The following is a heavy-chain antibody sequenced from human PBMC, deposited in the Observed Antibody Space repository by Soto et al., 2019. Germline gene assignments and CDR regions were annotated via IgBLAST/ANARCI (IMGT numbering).Heavy chain of an antibody. J-gene: IGHJ4*02. CDR1: GYTFSNFG. Sequence: QVQLVQSGAEVKTPGASVKVSCKASGYTFSNFGISWVRQAPGQGLEWMGWISAYNGNTNYAQKFQGRVTMTTDTSTSTAYMELRSLRSDDTAVYYCAREDPAATGSDYWGQGTLVTVSS. V-gene: IGHV1-18*01. CDR2: ISAYNGNT. CDR3: AREDPAATGSDY. D-gene: IGHD6-13*01.